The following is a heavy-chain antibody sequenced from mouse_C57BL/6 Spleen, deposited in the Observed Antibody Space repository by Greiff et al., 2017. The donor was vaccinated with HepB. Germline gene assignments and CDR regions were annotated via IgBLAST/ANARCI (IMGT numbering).Heavy chain of an antibody. J-gene: IGHJ2*01. CDR2: INPGSGGT. Sequence: VMLVESGAELVRPGTSVKVSCKASGYAFTNYLIEWVKQRPGQGLEWIGVINPGSGGTNYNEKFKGKATLTADKSSSTAYMQLSSLTSEDSAVYFCARSGDWDNYWGQGTTLTVSS. CDR3: ARSGDWDNY. CDR1: GYAFTNYL. V-gene: IGHV1-54*01. D-gene: IGHD4-1*01.